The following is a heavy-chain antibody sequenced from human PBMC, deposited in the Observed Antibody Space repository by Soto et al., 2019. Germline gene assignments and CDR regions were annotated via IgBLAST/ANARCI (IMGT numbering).Heavy chain of an antibody. D-gene: IGHD5-12*01. CDR3: ARHPGYSGYDLDYYFDY. J-gene: IGHJ4*02. CDR1: GGSISSYY. Sequence: SETLSLTCTVSGGSISSYYWSWIRQPPGKGLEWIGYIYYSGSTNYNPSLKSRVTISVDTSKNQFSLKLSSVTAADTAVYYCARHPGYSGYDLDYYFDYWGQGTLVTVSS. V-gene: IGHV4-59*08. CDR2: IYYSGST.